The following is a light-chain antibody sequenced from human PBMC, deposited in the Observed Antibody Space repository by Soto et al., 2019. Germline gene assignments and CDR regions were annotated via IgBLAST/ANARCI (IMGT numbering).Light chain of an antibody. CDR2: DVT. CDR1: SSDVGSYNY. V-gene: IGLV2-14*01. J-gene: IGLJ1*01. CDR3: SSYTSSSTPYV. Sequence: QSALTQPASVSGSPGQSITISCTGTSSDVGSYNYVSWYQQHPVKAPKLMIYDVTNRPSGASDRFSGSKSGNTASLTISGLQAEDEADYYCSSYTSSSTPYVFGTGTKVTVL.